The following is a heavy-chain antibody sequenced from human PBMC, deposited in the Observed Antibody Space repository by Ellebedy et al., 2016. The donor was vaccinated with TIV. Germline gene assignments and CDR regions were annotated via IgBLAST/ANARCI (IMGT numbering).Heavy chain of an antibody. CDR1: GFTFSDHY. D-gene: IGHD3/OR15-3a*01. V-gene: IGHV3-11*06. CDR3: ARGRTSYGP. J-gene: IGHJ5*02. CDR2: ISSSSDYA. Sequence: GESLKISCAASGFTFSDHYMSWIRQAPGKGLEWVSYISSSSDYANYADSVRGRFTISRDNAKNSMFLQMNSLRAEDTAVYYCARGRTSYGPWGQGTLVIVSS.